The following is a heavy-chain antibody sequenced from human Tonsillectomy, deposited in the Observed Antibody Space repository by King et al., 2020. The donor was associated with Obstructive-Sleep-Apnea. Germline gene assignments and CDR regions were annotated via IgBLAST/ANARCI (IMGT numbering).Heavy chain of an antibody. D-gene: IGHD3-22*01. J-gene: IGHJ4*02. CDR3: ARGYYDSTGYYPPFDA. Sequence: QLQESGPGLVKPSETLSLTCTVSGGSVSSSSSSWGWIRQPPGKGPECIGSVFYSGSSYYNPSLKRRVSISVDTSKNQFSLKLSSVTAADTAVYYCARGYYDSTGYYPPFDAWGQGTLVTVSP. V-gene: IGHV4-39*07. CDR1: GGSVSSSSSS. CDR2: VFYSGSS.